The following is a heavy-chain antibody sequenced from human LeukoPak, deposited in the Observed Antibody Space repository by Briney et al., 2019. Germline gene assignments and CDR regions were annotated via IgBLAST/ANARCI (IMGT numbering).Heavy chain of an antibody. CDR2: IYHSGST. V-gene: IGHV4-31*03. J-gene: IGHJ4*02. CDR1: GGSIRSGGYY. D-gene: IGHD3-22*01. Sequence: SQTLSLTCTVSGGSIRSGGYYCTWIRQHPGKGLEWIGYIYHSGSTYYNPSLESRVTISVGTSRNQFSLKLNSVTAADTAVYYCAIDRSGYYHFDYWGQGTLVTVSS. CDR3: AIDRSGYYHFDY.